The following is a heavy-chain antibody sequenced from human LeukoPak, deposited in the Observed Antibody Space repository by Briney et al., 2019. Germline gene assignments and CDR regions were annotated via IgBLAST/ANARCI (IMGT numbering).Heavy chain of an antibody. CDR2: IYTSGST. V-gene: IGHV4-61*02. CDR3: ARRSYNSPFRY. D-gene: IGHD5-24*01. CDR1: GGSISSGSYY. J-gene: IGHJ4*02. Sequence: SETLSLTCTVSGGSISSGSYYWSWIRQPAGKGLEWIGRIYTSGSTNYNPSLKSRVTISVDTSKNQFSLKLSSVTAADTAVYYCARRSYNSPFRYWGQGTPVTVSS.